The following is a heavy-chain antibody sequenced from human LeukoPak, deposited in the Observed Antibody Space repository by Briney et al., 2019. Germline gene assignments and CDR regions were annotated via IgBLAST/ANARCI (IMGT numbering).Heavy chain of an antibody. CDR2: IYTSGST. CDR1: GGSIRSYY. CDR3: ARDHVYSSDWYGGYYFDY. J-gene: IGHJ4*02. Sequence: SETLSLTCTVSGGSIRSYYWSWLRQPAGKGLEGIGRIYTSGSTNYNPSRKSRVTISVDTSKNQFSPKLSSVTAPDTAVYYCARDHVYSSDWYGGYYFDYWGQGTLVTVSS. D-gene: IGHD6-19*01. V-gene: IGHV4-4*07.